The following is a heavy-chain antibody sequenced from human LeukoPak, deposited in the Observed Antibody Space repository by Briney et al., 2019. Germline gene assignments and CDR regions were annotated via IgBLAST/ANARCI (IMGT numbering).Heavy chain of an antibody. V-gene: IGHV3-23*01. CDR3: AKRGVVIRVILVGFHKEAYYFDS. CDR1: GITLSDYG. CDR2: ISDSGGRT. J-gene: IGHJ4*02. D-gene: IGHD3-22*01. Sequence: GGSLRLSCAVSGITLSDYGMSWVRQAPGKGLEWVAGISDSGGRTNYADSVRGRFTISRDNPKNTLYLQMNSLRPEDTAVYFCAKRGVVIRVILVGFHKEAYYFDSWGQGVLVTVSS.